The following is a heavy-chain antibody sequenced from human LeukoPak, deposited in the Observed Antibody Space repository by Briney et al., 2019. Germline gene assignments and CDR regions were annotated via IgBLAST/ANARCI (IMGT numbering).Heavy chain of an antibody. D-gene: IGHD3-10*01. J-gene: IGHJ5*02. Sequence: ASVKVSCKASGYTFTSYDINWVRQATGQGLEWMGWMNPNSGNTGYAQKFQGRVTMTRNTSISTAYMELSSLRSEDTAVYYCARGASLNYYGSGSYYINDWFDPWGQGTLVTDSS. CDR2: MNPNSGNT. CDR3: ARGASLNYYGSGSYYINDWFDP. CDR1: GYTFTSYD. V-gene: IGHV1-8*01.